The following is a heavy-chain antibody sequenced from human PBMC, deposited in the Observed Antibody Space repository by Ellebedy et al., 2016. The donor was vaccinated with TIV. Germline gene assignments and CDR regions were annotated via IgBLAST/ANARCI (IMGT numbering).Heavy chain of an antibody. J-gene: IGHJ4*02. V-gene: IGHV1-18*01. CDR1: GYMFATYG. CDR2: ITPDNANT. Sequence: ASVKVSCKASGYMFATYGFSWVRQAPGQGLEWMGWITPDNANTNFAQKFQDRVTLTTDISTTTVYMELRGLRSDDTAVYYCARSGATWHTARLMGGDYWGQGTQVTVSS. D-gene: IGHD1-26*01. CDR3: ARSGATWHTARLMGGDY.